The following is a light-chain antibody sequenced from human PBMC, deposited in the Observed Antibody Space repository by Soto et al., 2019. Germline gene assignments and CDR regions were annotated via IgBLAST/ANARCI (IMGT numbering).Light chain of an antibody. J-gene: IGKJ1*01. V-gene: IGKV1-39*01. CDR3: QQSYSTPWT. Sequence: DIQMTQSPSSLSASVGDRVTITCRASQSISSYLNWYQQKPGKAPKLLIYGASSLQSGVPSRFSGSGSGTDFTHTISSLQPEDFATYYCQQSYSTPWTFGQGTKVEIK. CDR2: GAS. CDR1: QSISSY.